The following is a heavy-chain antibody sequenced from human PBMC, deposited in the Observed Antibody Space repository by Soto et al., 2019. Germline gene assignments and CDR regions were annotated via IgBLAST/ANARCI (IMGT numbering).Heavy chain of an antibody. Sequence: EVQLVESGGGLVQPGGSLRLSCAASGFSVNSDYMTWVRQAPGKGLEWVSVIYSGGSTYYTDSVKGRFTMSRDNSKNTPYLQMSSLRAEDTAVYYCARAPLYGGQAYWGQGTLVTVSS. V-gene: IGHV3-66*01. CDR2: IYSGGST. D-gene: IGHD4-17*01. CDR3: ARAPLYGGQAY. CDR1: GFSVNSDY. J-gene: IGHJ4*02.